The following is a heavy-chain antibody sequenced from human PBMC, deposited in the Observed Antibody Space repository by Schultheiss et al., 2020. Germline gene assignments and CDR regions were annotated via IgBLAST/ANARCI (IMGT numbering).Heavy chain of an antibody. Sequence: GGSLRLSCAASGFTFSSHAMSWVRQAPGKGLEWVSGISGSGVSTYYGDSVRGRFTISRVNFKNTLYLQMNSLRVEDTAVYYCAKDIRLAGKIFDYWGQGTLVTVSS. D-gene: IGHD1-14*01. CDR3: AKDIRLAGKIFDY. V-gene: IGHV3-23*01. CDR2: ISGSGVST. CDR1: GFTFSSHA. J-gene: IGHJ4*02.